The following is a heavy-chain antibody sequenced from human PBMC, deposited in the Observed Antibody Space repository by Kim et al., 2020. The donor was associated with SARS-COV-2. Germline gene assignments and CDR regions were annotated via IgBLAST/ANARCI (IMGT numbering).Heavy chain of an antibody. J-gene: IGHJ4*02. CDR1: GGSFSGYY. Sequence: SETLSLTCAVYGGSFSGYYWTWIRQPPGKGLEWIGEINLSGSINYNPSLKSRVTILVDTSKNQFSLNLRSLTAADTAMYYCARGPLRLLRLAHRGAIDSWGQGTLVTVSS. CDR2: INLSGSI. V-gene: IGHV4-34*01. CDR3: ARGPLRLLRLAHRGAIDS. D-gene: IGHD5-12*01.